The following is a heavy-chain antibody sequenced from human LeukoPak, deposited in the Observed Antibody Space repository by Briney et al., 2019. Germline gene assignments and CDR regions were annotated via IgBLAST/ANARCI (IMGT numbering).Heavy chain of an antibody. CDR2: ISSSSGDT. CDR3: ARVRGSYSFDY. D-gene: IGHD1-26*01. CDR1: GFTFSDYY. Sequence: RGSLRLSCAASGFTFSDYYVSLIRRAPGKVREWVSYISSSSGDTSYADSVKGRFTISRDNAKNSLFMQMNSLRDEDTAIYYCARVRGSYSFDYWGQGTLVTVSS. V-gene: IGHV3-11*06. J-gene: IGHJ4*02.